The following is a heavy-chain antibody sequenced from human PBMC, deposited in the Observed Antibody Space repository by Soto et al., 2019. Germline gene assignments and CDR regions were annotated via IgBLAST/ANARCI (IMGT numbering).Heavy chain of an antibody. CDR3: AKERYSSSWYIFWFDP. CDR1: GFTFSSYA. J-gene: IGHJ5*02. D-gene: IGHD6-13*01. V-gene: IGHV3-23*01. Sequence: GGSLRLSCAASGFTFSSYAMSWVRQAPGKGLEWVSAISGSGGSTYYADSVKGRFTISRDNSKNTLYLQMNSLRAEDTAVYYCAKERYSSSWYIFWFDPWGQGTLVTVSS. CDR2: ISGSGGST.